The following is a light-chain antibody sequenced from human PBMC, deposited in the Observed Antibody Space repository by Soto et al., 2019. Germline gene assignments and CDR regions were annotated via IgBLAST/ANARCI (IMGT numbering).Light chain of an antibody. J-gene: IGKJ5*01. CDR2: GAS. CDR1: QSVSSNY. Sequence: EIVLTQSPSTLSLSPGERATLSCRASQSVSSNYLAWYQQKPGQAPRLLIYGASNRATGIPDRFSGSGSGTDFTLTISRLEPEDFAVYYCQQYGSSPPITFGQGTRLAIK. CDR3: QQYGSSPPIT. V-gene: IGKV3-20*01.